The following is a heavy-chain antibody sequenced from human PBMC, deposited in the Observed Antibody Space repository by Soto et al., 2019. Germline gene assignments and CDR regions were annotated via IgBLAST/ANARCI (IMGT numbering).Heavy chain of an antibody. CDR2: ISGSGGST. CDR3: AKDHYYDSRGYPSINWYFDL. CDR1: GFTFSSYA. J-gene: IGHJ2*01. V-gene: IGHV3-23*01. Sequence: PGGSLRLSCAASGFTFSSYAMSWVRQAPGKGLEWVSFISGSGGSTYYADSVKGRFTISRDNSKNTLYLQMNSLRAEDTAVYYCAKDHYYDSRGYPSINWYFDLWGRGTLVTVSS. D-gene: IGHD3-22*01.